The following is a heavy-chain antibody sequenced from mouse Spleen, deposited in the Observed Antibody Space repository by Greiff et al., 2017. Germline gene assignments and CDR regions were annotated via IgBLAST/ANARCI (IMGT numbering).Heavy chain of an antibody. CDR2: INPNNGGT. V-gene: IGHV1-18*01. D-gene: IGHD2-12*01. CDR1: GYTFTDYN. CDR3: ARKAAYYSYYSYDDWFAY. J-gene: IGHJ3*01. Sequence: DVKLQESGPVLVKPGASVKMSCKASGYTFTDYNMDWVKQSHGKSLEWIGDINPNNGGTIYNQKFKGKATLTVDKSSSTAYMELRSLTSEDTAVYYCARKAAYYSYYSYDDWFAYWGQGTLVTVSA.